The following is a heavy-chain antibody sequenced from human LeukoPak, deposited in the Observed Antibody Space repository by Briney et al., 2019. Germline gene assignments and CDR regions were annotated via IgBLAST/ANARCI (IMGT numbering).Heavy chain of an antibody. D-gene: IGHD6-19*01. J-gene: IGHJ5*02. V-gene: IGHV1-46*01. CDR1: GYTFTNYY. CDR3: ARGGDAWGYSNGVWFDP. CDR2: INPSGGST. Sequence: ASVKVSCKASGYTFTNYYMHWVRQAPGQGLEWMGIINPSGGSTSYAQKFQGRVTMTRDMSTSTVYMELSSLRSEDTAVYYCARGGDAWGYSNGVWFDPWGQGTLVTVSS.